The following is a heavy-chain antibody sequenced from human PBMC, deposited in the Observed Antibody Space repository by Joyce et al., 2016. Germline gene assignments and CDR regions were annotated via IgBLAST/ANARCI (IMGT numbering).Heavy chain of an antibody. V-gene: IGHV4-34*02. J-gene: IGHJ4*02. Sequence: QVQLQQWGAGLLKTSETLSLTCAFYSGPFSGFFWSWVRQPPGKGLEWIGDITNSGATHYNPSLKSRLTMSVDTSRKEFSLKLSSVTVADTAIYYCARSQWLAPLMYWGQGTPVTVSS. CDR3: ARSQWLAPLMY. CDR2: ITNSGAT. CDR1: SGPFSGFF. D-gene: IGHD6-19*01.